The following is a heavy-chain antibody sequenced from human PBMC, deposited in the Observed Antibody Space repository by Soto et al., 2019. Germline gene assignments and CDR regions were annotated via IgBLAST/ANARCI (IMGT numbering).Heavy chain of an antibody. CDR3: ARHHDS. V-gene: IGHV4-59*08. CDR1: GGSISSYY. Sequence: QVQLQESGPGLVKPSETLSLTCTVSGGSISSYYWRWIRQPPGKGLEWIGYIYYSGSTNYNPSLKSRVTISVDTSKNQFSLKLSSGTAADTAVYYCARHHDSWGQGTLVTVSS. CDR2: IYYSGST. J-gene: IGHJ4*02.